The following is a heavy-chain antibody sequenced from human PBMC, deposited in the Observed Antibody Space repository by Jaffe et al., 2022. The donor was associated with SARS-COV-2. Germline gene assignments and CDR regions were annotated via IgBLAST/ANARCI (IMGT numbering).Heavy chain of an antibody. CDR3: ARDPRIAAAGRHYYYGMDV. J-gene: IGHJ6*02. CDR2: IYYSGST. Sequence: QVQLQESGPGLVKPSETLSLTCTVSGGSISSYYWSWIRQPPGKGLEWIGYIYYSGSTNYNPSLKSRVTISVDTSKNQFSLKLSSVTAADTAVYYCARDPRIAAAGRHYYYGMDVWGQGTTVTVSS. CDR1: GGSISSYY. V-gene: IGHV4-59*01. D-gene: IGHD6-13*01.